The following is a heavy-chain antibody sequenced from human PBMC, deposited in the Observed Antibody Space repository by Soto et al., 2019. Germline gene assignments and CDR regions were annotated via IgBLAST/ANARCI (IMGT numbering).Heavy chain of an antibody. Sequence: ASLTLSLTCAVSGGSSSSSNWWSWVRQPPGKGLECIGDIYHSGSTNYNPSLKSRVTLSVDTPKNQFSLNLRSVTAADTAVYYCARDMGRGCNGDTCYHNWFDPWGQGTLVTVSS. D-gene: IGHD2-15*01. J-gene: IGHJ5*02. V-gene: IGHV4-4*02. CDR1: GGSSSSSNW. CDR2: IYHSGST. CDR3: ARDMGRGCNGDTCYHNWFDP.